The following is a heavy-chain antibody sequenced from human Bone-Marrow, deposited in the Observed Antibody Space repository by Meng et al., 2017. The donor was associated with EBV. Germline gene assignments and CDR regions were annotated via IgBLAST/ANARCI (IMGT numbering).Heavy chain of an antibody. D-gene: IGHD3-10*01. CDR1: GGTFNSDA. V-gene: IGHV1-69*01. CDR3: ASESGRGFTPDY. J-gene: IGHJ4*02. Sequence: QVQLVQSGAEVKKXXFSVKVSCKTSGGTFNSDAISWVRQAPGQGLEWMGGLIPVVGAPHYAQKFQGRVTIIADESTSAHYMELSSLRSDDTAVYYCASESGRGFTPDYWGQGTLVTVSS. CDR2: LIPVVGAP.